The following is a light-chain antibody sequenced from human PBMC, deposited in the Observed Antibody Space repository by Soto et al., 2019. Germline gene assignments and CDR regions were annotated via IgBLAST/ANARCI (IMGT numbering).Light chain of an antibody. Sequence: DIQMTQSPSSLSASVGDRVTITCQASQDISNYLYWYQQKPGKAPKLLIYDASNLETGVPSRFSGSCAGTDFTFTISSLQPEDIATYYCQQYDNLLLTFGGGTKVEIK. CDR3: QQYDNLLLT. CDR1: QDISNY. CDR2: DAS. V-gene: IGKV1-33*01. J-gene: IGKJ4*01.